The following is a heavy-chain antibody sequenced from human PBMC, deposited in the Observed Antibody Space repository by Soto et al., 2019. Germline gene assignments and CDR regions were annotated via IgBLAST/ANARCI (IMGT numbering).Heavy chain of an antibody. CDR3: ARRKERSGPNYFDY. D-gene: IGHD6-25*01. Sequence: QVQLVQSGAEVKKPGASVKVSCKASGYTFTTYDINWVRQAPGQGLKWMGWMNPYTGKAGYAQKFQGRVTMTRDNSISTAYMELSGLRSEDTAVYYCARRKERSGPNYFDYWGQGTLVTVSS. J-gene: IGHJ4*02. CDR1: GYTFTTYD. V-gene: IGHV1-8*01. CDR2: MNPYTGKA.